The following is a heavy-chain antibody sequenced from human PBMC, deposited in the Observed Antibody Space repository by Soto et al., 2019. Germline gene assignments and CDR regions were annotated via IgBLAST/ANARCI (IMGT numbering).Heavy chain of an antibody. Sequence: GGSLRLSCAASGFTFSSFSMSWVRQAPGKGLEWVSSISSSSSYIYYADSVRGRFTNSRDNAKYSLYLQMNSLRAEDTAVYYCARDVSGAALLDVWGQGTTVTVSS. CDR3: ARDVSGAALLDV. CDR2: ISSSSSYI. D-gene: IGHD2-15*01. V-gene: IGHV3-21*06. CDR1: GFTFSSFS. J-gene: IGHJ6*02.